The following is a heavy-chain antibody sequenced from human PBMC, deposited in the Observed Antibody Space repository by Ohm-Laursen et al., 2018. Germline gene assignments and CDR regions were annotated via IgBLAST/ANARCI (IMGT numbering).Heavy chain of an antibody. D-gene: IGHD6-19*01. J-gene: IGHJ4*02. V-gene: IGHV3-23*01. CDR2: ISGSGGST. CDR3: ARDGASGWHGYMFDY. CDR1: GFTFSSYA. Sequence: SLRLSCAASGFTFSSYAMSWVRQAPGKGLEWVSAISGSGGSTYYADSVKGRFTISRDNTKNSLYLEMNSLSPEDTAVYYCARDGASGWHGYMFDYWGQGILVTVSS.